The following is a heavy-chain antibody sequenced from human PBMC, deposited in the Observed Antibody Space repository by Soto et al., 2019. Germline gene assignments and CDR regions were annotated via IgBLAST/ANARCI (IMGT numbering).Heavy chain of an antibody. CDR2: ISSGGSSI. Sequence: QVHLVESGGGLVKPGGSLRLSCAASGFTFSDYYMTWIRQAPGKGLEWVSYISSGGSSIYYADSVKGRFTISRDNAENSLYLQMNSLRAEDTAMYYCASLAIGTIIRGAPDFWGQGTLVTVSS. V-gene: IGHV3-11*01. J-gene: IGHJ4*02. CDR1: GFTFSDYY. D-gene: IGHD3-10*01. CDR3: ASLAIGTIIRGAPDF.